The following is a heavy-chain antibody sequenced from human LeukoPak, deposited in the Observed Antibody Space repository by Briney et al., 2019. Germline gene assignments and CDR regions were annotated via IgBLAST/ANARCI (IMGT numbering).Heavy chain of an antibody. CDR2: IYYSGST. CDR1: GGSISSSSYY. J-gene: IGHJ4*02. D-gene: IGHD3-3*01. V-gene: IGHV4-39*01. CDR3: ARQLRFLEEKHFDY. Sequence: PSETLSLTCTVSGGSISSSSYYWGWIRQPPGKGLEWIGSIYYSGSTYYNPSLKSRVIISVDTSKNQFSLKLSSVTAADTAVYYCARQLRFLEEKHFDYWGQGTLVTVSS.